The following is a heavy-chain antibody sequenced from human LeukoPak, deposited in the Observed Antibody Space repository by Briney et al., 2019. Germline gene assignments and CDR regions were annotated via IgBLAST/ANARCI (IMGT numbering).Heavy chain of an antibody. CDR2: ISSSSSYI. V-gene: IGHV3-21*01. CDR3: ARVEYDFDSAFDP. Sequence: PGGSLRLSCAASGFTFSSYSMNWVRQAPGKGLEWVSSISSSSSYIYYADSVKGRFTISRDNAKNSLYLQMNGLRAEDTAVYYCARVEYDFDSAFDPWGQGTLVTVSS. J-gene: IGHJ5*02. CDR1: GFTFSSYS. D-gene: IGHD3-3*01.